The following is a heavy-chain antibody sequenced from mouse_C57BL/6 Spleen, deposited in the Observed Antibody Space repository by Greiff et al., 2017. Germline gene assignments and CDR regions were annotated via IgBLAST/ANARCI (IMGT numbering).Heavy chain of an antibody. CDR2: ISSGGSYT. J-gene: IGHJ4*01. V-gene: IGHV5-6*02. CDR1: GFTFSSYG. CDR3: ARGREMDY. Sequence: DVMLVESGGDLVKPGGSLPLSCAASGFTFSSYGMSWVRQTPDKRLAWVATISSGGSYTYYHASVQGRFTISRDNAKNTQHLQMSSLKSEDTAMYDCARGREMDYCGQGTSVTVSS.